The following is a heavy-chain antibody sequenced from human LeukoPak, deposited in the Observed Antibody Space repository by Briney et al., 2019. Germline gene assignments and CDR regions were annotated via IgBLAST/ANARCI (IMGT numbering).Heavy chain of an antibody. CDR3: ARGGIVGATPGYF. CDR2: ISSSSSTI. Sequence: PGGSLRLSCAASGFTFSTYSMNWVRQAPGKGLEWVSYISSSSSTIYYADSVKGRFTTSRDNAKNSLYLQMNSLRDEDAAVYYCARGGIVGATPGYFWGQGTLVTVSS. D-gene: IGHD1-26*01. V-gene: IGHV3-48*02. J-gene: IGHJ4*02. CDR1: GFTFSTYS.